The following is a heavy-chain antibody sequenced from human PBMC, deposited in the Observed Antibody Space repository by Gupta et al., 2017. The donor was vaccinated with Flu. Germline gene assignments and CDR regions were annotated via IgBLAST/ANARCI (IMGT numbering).Heavy chain of an antibody. CDR1: GYSFTTYF. J-gene: IGHJ5*02. CDR3: TRSNDRGNENHFDP. Sequence: SGYSFTTYFIHWLRQAPGQGLEWIGRLEVRNGGTNYAQKFQGRVVMTSVTPITTAYMELTRLTSDDTAVYYCTRSNDRGNENHFDPWGQGTLVTVSS. CDR2: LEVRNGGT. D-gene: IGHD2-8*01. V-gene: IGHV1-2*06.